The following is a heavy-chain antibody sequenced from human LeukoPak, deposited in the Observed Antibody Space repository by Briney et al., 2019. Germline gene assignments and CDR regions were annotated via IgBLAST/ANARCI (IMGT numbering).Heavy chain of an antibody. CDR1: GGSFSGYY. CDR2: INHSGST. J-gene: IGHJ4*02. D-gene: IGHD3-16*01. CDR3: ARGHWAFDY. V-gene: IGHV4-34*01. Sequence: PSETLSLTCAVYGGSFSGYYWSWIRQPPGKGLEWIGEINHSGSTNYNPSLKSRVTIPVDTSKNQFSLRLSSVTAADTAVYYCARGHWAFDYWGQGTLVTVSS.